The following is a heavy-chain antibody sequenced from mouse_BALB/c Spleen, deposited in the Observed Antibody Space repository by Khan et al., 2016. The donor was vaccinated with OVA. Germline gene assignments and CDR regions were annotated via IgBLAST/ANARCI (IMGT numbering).Heavy chain of an antibody. Sequence: VQLQESGPGLVKPSQSLSLTCTVTGCSITSDYAWNWIRQFPGNKLEWMGYISYSGNTNYNPSLKSRISITRDTSKNQFFLQLNSVTTEDTATYYCARVYGGDFDYWGQGTTLTVSS. J-gene: IGHJ2*01. CDR3: ARVYGGDFDY. CDR2: ISYSGNT. D-gene: IGHD2-10*02. CDR1: GCSITSDYA. V-gene: IGHV3-2*02.